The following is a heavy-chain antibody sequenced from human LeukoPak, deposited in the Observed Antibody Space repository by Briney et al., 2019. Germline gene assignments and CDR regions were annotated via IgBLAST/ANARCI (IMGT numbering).Heavy chain of an antibody. CDR1: GDSVSSNSAA. CDR3: ARRRITMVRGHNPSKYYFDY. V-gene: IGHV6-1*01. D-gene: IGHD3-10*01. CDR2: TYYRSKWYN. Sequence: SQTLSLTCAISGDSVSSNSAAWNWIRQSPSRGLEWLGRTYYRSKWYNDYAVSVKSRITINPDTSKNQFSLQLNSVTPEDTAVYYCARRRITMVRGHNPSKYYFDYWGQGTLVTVSS. J-gene: IGHJ4*02.